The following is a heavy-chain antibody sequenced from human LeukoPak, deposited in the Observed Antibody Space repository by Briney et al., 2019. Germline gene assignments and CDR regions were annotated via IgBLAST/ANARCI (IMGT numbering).Heavy chain of an antibody. D-gene: IGHD2-2*02. CDR2: IYYSGST. Sequence: ASETLSLTCTVSGGSISSYYWSWIRQPPGKGLEWIGYIYYSGSTNYNPSLKSRVTMSLDMSKNQFSLKLNSVTAADTAVYYCARDTGYCSSTSCYSYYYYMDVWGKGTTVTVSS. J-gene: IGHJ6*03. V-gene: IGHV4-59*12. CDR3: ARDTGYCSSTSCYSYYYYMDV. CDR1: GGSISSYY.